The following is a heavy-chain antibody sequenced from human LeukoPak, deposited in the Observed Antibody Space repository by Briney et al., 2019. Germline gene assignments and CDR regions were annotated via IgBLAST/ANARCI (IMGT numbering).Heavy chain of an antibody. Sequence: GASVKVSCKVSGYTLTELSMHWVRQAPGKGLEWMGGFDPEDGETIYAQKFQGRVTMTEDTSTDTAYMELSSLRSEDTAVYYCATDSAHKGIRTSNYYMDVWGKGTTVTVSS. J-gene: IGHJ6*03. CDR2: FDPEDGET. CDR3: ATDSAHKGIRTSNYYMDV. CDR1: GYTLTELS. V-gene: IGHV1-24*01. D-gene: IGHD5-18*01.